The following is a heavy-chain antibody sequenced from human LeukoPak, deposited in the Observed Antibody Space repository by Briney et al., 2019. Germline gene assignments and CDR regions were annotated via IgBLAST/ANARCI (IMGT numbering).Heavy chain of an antibody. V-gene: IGHV4-31*03. CDR2: IYYSGST. CDR3: AREDTAMADY. D-gene: IGHD5-18*01. CDR1: GDSISSGGYY. Sequence: SQTLSLTCTVSGDSISSGGYYWRWVRKHPGKGLEWIGYIYYSGSTYYNPSLKSRVTISVDTSKNQFSLKLSSVTAADTAVYYCAREDTAMADYWGQGTLVTVSS. J-gene: IGHJ4*02.